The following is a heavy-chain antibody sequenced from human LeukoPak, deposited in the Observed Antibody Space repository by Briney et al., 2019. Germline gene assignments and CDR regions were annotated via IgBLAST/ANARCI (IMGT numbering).Heavy chain of an antibody. J-gene: IGHJ4*02. D-gene: IGHD3-22*01. Sequence: ASVKVSCKASGGTFSSYAISWVRQAPGQGLEWMGGIIPIFGTANYAQKFQGRVTITTDESTSTAYMELSSLRSEDTAVYYCARGCYYDSSGCLDYWGQGTLVTVSS. CDR3: ARGCYYDSSGCLDY. CDR1: GGTFSSYA. CDR2: IIPIFGTA. V-gene: IGHV1-69*05.